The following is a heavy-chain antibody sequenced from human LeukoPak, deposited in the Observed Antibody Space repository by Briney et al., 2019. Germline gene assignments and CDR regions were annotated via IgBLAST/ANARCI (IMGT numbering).Heavy chain of an antibody. Sequence: GGSLRLSCAAPGFTFSSYTMNWVRQTPGKGLEWVSSISSSSSYIYYADSLKGRFTISRDNAKNSLYLQMNSLRPEDTAVYYCARGYGSGSGDYWGHGTLVTVSS. V-gene: IGHV3-21*01. CDR2: ISSSSSYI. CDR1: GFTFSSYT. J-gene: IGHJ4*01. D-gene: IGHD3-10*01. CDR3: ARGYGSGSGDY.